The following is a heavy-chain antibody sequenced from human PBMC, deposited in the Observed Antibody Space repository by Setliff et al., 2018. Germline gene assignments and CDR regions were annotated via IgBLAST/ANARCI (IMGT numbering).Heavy chain of an antibody. J-gene: IGHJ4*02. V-gene: IGHV1-2*02. Sequence: ASVKVSCKPSAYTFSGYYIHWVRQAPGQGLQWMDWINPNIGDTNYAPKFQGRVTMTRDTSIKTAYLEVNGLTSDDTAVYYCVFPFCAGATCPPSWGQGTQVTVSS. CDR2: INPNIGDT. D-gene: IGHD2-21*01. CDR3: VFPFCAGATCPPS. CDR1: AYTFSGYY.